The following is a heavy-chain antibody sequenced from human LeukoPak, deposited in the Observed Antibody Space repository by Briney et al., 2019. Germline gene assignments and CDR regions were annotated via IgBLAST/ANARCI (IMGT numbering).Heavy chain of an antibody. J-gene: IGHJ4*02. CDR3: TRAVSYSSDWSFYNY. CDR1: GGSINSFY. D-gene: IGHD6-19*01. CDR2: IYYTGST. Sequence: SETLSLTCTVSGGSINSFYWNWVRQPPGKGLEWIGDIYYTGSTNYNPSLKSRVTISVDTSKNQFSLKLSSVTAADTAVYYCTRAVSYSSDWSFYNYWGQGTLVTVSS. V-gene: IGHV4-59*01.